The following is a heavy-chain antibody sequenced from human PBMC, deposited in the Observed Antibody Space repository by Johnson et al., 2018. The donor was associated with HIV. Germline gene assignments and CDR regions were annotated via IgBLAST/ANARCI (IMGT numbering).Heavy chain of an antibody. Sequence: VQLVESGGGLIQPGGSLRLSCAASGFTVSSNYMSWVRQAPGKGLEWVSVIYSGGSTYYADSVKGRFTLSRDNSKNTLYLKMNSLRAEDTAVYYCAREVAGDYGDSPGAFDIWGQGTMVTVSS. CDR3: AREVAGDYGDSPGAFDI. V-gene: IGHV3-53*01. D-gene: IGHD4-17*01. CDR2: IYSGGST. CDR1: GFTVSSNY. J-gene: IGHJ3*02.